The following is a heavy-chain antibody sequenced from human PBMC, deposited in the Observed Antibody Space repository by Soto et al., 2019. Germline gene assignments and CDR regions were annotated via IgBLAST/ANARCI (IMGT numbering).Heavy chain of an antibody. D-gene: IGHD3-9*01. Sequence: QVQLQESGPGLVKPSQTLSLTCTVSGGSISRGGYYWSWIRQHPGKRLEWIGYISYRGNTYYNPYLKSRVTTSLATSKDERSLESSSGTAADTAVYCCARVSYLSGTGKIDYWGQGTLVTVSS. J-gene: IGHJ4*02. CDR1: GGSISRGGYY. CDR2: ISYRGNT. CDR3: ARVSYLSGTGKIDY. V-gene: IGHV4-31*03.